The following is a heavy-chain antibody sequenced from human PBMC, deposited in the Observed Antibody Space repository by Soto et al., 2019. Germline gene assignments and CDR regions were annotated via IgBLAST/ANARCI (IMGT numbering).Heavy chain of an antibody. CDR2: IYYSGNT. D-gene: IGHD3-16*02. CDR1: GGSISSSFYH. CDR3: ARQGRLGELSSFDY. V-gene: IGHV4-39*01. Sequence: QLQLQESGPGLVKPSETLSLTCTVSGGSISSSFYHWGWIRQPPGKGLEWIGSIYYSGNTYYNPSLKSRVTISIDTSQNQLSLKLSAVTAADTAVYYCARQGRLGELSSFDYWGQGTLVTVSS. J-gene: IGHJ4*02.